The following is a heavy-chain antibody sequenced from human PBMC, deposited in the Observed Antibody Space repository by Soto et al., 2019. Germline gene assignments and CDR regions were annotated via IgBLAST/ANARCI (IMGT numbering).Heavy chain of an antibody. D-gene: IGHD4-4*01. J-gene: IGHJ6*02. V-gene: IGHV4-39*02. CDR1: GGSISSSSYY. Sequence: TSETLSLTCTVSGGSISSSSYYWGWIRQPPGKGLEWIGSIYYSGSTYYNPSLKSRVTISVDTSKNQFSLKLSSVTAADTAVYYCARDYLQYPDLYYYYYGMDVWGLGTTVTVSS. CDR2: IYYSGST. CDR3: ARDYLQYPDLYYYYYGMDV.